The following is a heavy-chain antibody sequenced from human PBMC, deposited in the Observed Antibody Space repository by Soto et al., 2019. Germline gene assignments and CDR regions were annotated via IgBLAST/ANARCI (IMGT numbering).Heavy chain of an antibody. J-gene: IGHJ6*03. V-gene: IGHV3-66*01. D-gene: IGHD4-4*01. CDR1: GFTVSSNY. CDR2: IYSGGST. Sequence: EVQLVESVGGLVQPGGSLRLSCAASGFTVSSNYMSWVRQAPGKGLEWVSVIYSGGSTDYADYVKGRFTISRDNSKNTLYLQMNSLRAEDTAVYYCARASDYSNYPPKIPDYYYYYMDVWGKGTTVTVSS. CDR3: ARASDYSNYPPKIPDYYYYYMDV.